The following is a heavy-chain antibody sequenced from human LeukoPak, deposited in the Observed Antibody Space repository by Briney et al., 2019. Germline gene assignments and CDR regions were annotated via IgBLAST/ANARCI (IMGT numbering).Heavy chain of an antibody. CDR1: GFTFSSYE. Sequence: GGSLRLSCAASGFTFSSYEMNWVRQAPGKGLEWVSYISSSGSTIYNADSVKGRFTISRDNAKNSLFLQMNSLRAEDTAVYYCARCEWHYYHYYMDVWGQGTLVTVSS. D-gene: IGHD3-3*01. J-gene: IGHJ6*03. V-gene: IGHV3-48*03. CDR3: ARCEWHYYHYYMDV. CDR2: ISSSGSTI.